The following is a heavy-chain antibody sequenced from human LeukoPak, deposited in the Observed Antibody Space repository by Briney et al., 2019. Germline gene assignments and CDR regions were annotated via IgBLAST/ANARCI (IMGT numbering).Heavy chain of an antibody. CDR2: IRSKAYGGTT. CDR1: GFTFGDYA. D-gene: IGHD6-13*01. CDR3: TRGGAYSSRPYNWFDP. Sequence: GGSLRLSCTASGFTFGDYAMSWVRQAPGKGLEWVGFIRSKAYGGTTEYAASVKGRFTISRDDSKSIAYLQMNSLKTEDTAVYYCTRGGAYSSRPYNWFDPWGQGTLVTVSS. V-gene: IGHV3-49*04. J-gene: IGHJ5*02.